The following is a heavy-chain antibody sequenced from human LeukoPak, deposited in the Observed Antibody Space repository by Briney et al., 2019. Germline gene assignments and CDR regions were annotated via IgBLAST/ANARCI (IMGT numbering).Heavy chain of an antibody. V-gene: IGHV3-43*01. Sequence: GGSLRLSCATSGFNFDRYTIHWVRQAPGKGLEWVSLAGWAGGTTFYSDSVRGRFTISRDSGGKSVYLQMNSLTTDDTAFYFCAKELDTMFFDYWGQGALVTVSS. D-gene: IGHD3-10*02. CDR1: GFNFDRYT. CDR2: AGWAGGTT. CDR3: AKELDTMFFDY. J-gene: IGHJ4*02.